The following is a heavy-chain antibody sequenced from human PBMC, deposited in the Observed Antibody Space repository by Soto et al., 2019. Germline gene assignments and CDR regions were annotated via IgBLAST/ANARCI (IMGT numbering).Heavy chain of an antibody. V-gene: IGHV4-39*01. J-gene: IGHJ4*02. CDR2: IYYSGST. D-gene: IGHD2-15*01. Sequence: PSETLSLTCTVSGGSISSSSYYWGWIRQPPGKGLEWIGSIYYSGSTYYNPSLKSRVTISVDTSKNQFSLKLSSVTAADTAVYYCARQSDVGFGYCSGGSCYRHFDYWGQGTLVTVSS. CDR1: GGSISSSSYY. CDR3: ARQSDVGFGYCSGGSCYRHFDY.